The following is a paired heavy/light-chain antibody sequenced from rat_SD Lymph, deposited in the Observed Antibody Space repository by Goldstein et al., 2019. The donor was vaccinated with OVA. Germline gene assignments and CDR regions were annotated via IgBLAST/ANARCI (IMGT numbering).Light chain of an antibody. Sequence: DIQMTQSPHSLSASLGETVSIECLASEGISNYLAWYQLKPGKSPQLLIYYVSSLQDGVPSRFSGSGSGTQFSLKINNMQPEDEGVYYCQQGYKYPLTFGSGTKLEIK. CDR3: QQGYKYPLT. V-gene: IGKV12S11*01. CDR2: YVS. J-gene: IGKJ5*01. CDR1: EGISNY.
Heavy chain of an antibody. CDR3: ARRRDGYNYAWFAY. CDR2: ISTSGTTT. Sequence: EVQLVESGGGLVQPGRSLRLSCAASGFTFSNFYMAWVRQAPKKGLEWVATISTSGTTTYYSDSVRGRFTISRDNAKSSLYLQMNSLKSEDTATYYCARRRDGYNYAWFAYWGQGTLVTVSS. J-gene: IGHJ3*01. D-gene: IGHD1-9*01. CDR1: GFTFSNFY. V-gene: IGHV5-25*01.